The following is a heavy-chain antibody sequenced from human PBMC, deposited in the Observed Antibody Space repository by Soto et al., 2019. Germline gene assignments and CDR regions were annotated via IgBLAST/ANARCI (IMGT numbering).Heavy chain of an antibody. CDR2: ISAYNGNT. CDR3: ARGGTALGSYYYYGMDV. CDR1: GYAFTSYV. D-gene: IGHD5-18*01. Sequence: QVQLVQSGAEVKKPGASVKVSCKASGYAFTSYVISWVRQAPGQGLEWMGWISAYNGNTNYPQKLQGRVTMTTDTSTSTAYMELRSLRSVDTAVYYCARGGTALGSYYYYGMDVWGQGTTVTVSS. J-gene: IGHJ6*02. V-gene: IGHV1-18*01.